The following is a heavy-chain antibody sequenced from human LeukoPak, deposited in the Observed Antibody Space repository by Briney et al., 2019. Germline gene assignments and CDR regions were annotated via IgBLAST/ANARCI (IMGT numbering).Heavy chain of an antibody. CDR3: ARDRGGDYQKNWFDP. Sequence: SVKVSCKASGGTFSSYAISWVRQALGQGLEWMGRIIPIFGTANYAQKFQGRVTITTDESTSTAYMELSSLRSEDTAVYYCARDRGGDYQKNWFDPWGQGTLVTVSS. CDR2: IIPIFGTA. D-gene: IGHD4-17*01. V-gene: IGHV1-69*05. CDR1: GGTFSSYA. J-gene: IGHJ5*02.